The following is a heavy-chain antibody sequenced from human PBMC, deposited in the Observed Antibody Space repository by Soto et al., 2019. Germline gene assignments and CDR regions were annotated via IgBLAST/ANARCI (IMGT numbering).Heavy chain of an antibody. Sequence: SETLSLTCTVSGGSISSGGYYWSWIRQHPEKGLEWIGYIYYTGNTYYDASLKSRVTISVDTSNNQFSLKLSSVTAADTAVYYCARVGISSSDAFDIWGQGTTVTVSS. CDR3: ARVGISSSDAFDI. V-gene: IGHV4-31*03. CDR2: IYYTGNT. J-gene: IGHJ3*02. CDR1: GGSISSGGYY. D-gene: IGHD6-6*01.